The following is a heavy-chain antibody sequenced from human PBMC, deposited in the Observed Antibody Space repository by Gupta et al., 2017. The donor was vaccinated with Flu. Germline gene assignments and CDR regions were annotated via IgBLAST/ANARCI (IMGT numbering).Heavy chain of an antibody. CDR1: GYTFTSYA. CDR2: INAGNGNT. CDR3: ARDRGALWFGELRDAFDI. D-gene: IGHD3-10*01. J-gene: IGHJ3*02. V-gene: IGHV1-3*01. Sequence: QVQLVQSGAEVKKPGASVKVSCKASGYTFTSYAMHWVRQAPGQRLEWMGWINAGNGNTKYSQKFQGRVTITRDTSASTAYMELSSLRSEDTAVYYCARDRGALWFGELRDAFDIWGQGTMVTVSS.